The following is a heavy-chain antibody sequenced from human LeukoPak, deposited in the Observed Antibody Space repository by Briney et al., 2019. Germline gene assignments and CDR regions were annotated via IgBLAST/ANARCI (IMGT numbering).Heavy chain of an antibody. CDR3: VRSVGSDWGHFDF. Sequence: GRSLRLSCATSGFNFDQYAMFWVRQAPGKGLEWVTGITWNSGTIAYADSVKGRFTISRDNAKSSLYLQMNSLRTEDTALYYCVRSVGSDWGHFDFRGQGTLVTVS. CDR2: ITWNSGTI. J-gene: IGHJ4*02. V-gene: IGHV3-9*01. D-gene: IGHD7-27*01. CDR1: GFNFDQYA.